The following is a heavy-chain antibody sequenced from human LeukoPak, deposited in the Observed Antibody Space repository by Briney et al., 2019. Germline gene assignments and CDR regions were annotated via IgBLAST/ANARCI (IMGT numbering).Heavy chain of an antibody. CDR1: GYTFTGYY. Sequence: ASVKVSCKASGYTFTGYYMHWVRQAPGQGLEWMGWINPNSGGTNYAQKFQGRVTMTRDTSISTAYMEPSRLRSDDTAVYYCARDNPSVADYYGSGSPRNWFDPWGQGTLVTVSS. CDR3: ARDNPSVADYYGSGSPRNWFDP. CDR2: INPNSGGT. J-gene: IGHJ5*02. V-gene: IGHV1-2*02. D-gene: IGHD3-10*01.